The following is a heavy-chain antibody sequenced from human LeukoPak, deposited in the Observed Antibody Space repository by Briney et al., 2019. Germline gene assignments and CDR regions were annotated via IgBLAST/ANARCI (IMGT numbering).Heavy chain of an antibody. D-gene: IGHD2-2*03. CDR1: GFTFSSYW. Sequence: GGSLRLSCAASGFTFSSYWMSWVRQAPGKGLEWVANIKQDGSEKYYVDSVKGRFTISRDNAKNSLYLQMNSLRAEDTAVYYCARSGYCSSTSCMGYYYYYYMDVWGKGTTVTVPS. J-gene: IGHJ6*03. CDR2: IKQDGSEK. CDR3: ARSGYCSSTSCMGYYYYYYMDV. V-gene: IGHV3-7*01.